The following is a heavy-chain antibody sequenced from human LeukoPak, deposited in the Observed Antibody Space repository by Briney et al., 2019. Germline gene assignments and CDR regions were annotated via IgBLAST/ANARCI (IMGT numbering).Heavy chain of an antibody. V-gene: IGHV4-59*01. CDR3: ARAGYDFWSGYSIDY. CDR2: IYYSGST. J-gene: IGHJ4*02. Sequence: SETLSLTCTVSGGSISSYYWSWIRQPPGKGLEWIGYIYYSGSTNYNPSLKSRVTISVYTSKNQFSLRLNSVTAADTAVYYCARAGYDFWSGYSIDYWGQGTLVTVSS. D-gene: IGHD3-3*01. CDR1: GGSISSYY.